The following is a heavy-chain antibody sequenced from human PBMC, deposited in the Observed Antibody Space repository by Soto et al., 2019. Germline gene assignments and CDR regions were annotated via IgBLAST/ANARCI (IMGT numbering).Heavy chain of an antibody. CDR1: GDTFKNCV. V-gene: IGHV1-69*01. CDR2: IIPLFGTT. CDR3: AAELGFGKLSVV. D-gene: IGHD3-10*01. Sequence: QVQVVQSGVEVRRPGSSVKVSCKASGDTFKNCVISWVRQAHGQGLEWMGGIIPLFGTTDFAQRLQGRLTITTDESTTTAYMELSRLRSEDTATYYCAAELGFGKLSVVWGQGTTVIVSS. J-gene: IGHJ6*02.